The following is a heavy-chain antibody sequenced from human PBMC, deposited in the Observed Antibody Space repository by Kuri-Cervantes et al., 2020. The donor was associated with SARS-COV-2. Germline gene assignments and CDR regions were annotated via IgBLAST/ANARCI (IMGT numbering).Heavy chain of an antibody. CDR2: IIPIFGTA. Sequence: SVKVSCKASGGTFSSYGINWVRQAPGQGLEWMGGIIPIFGTANYAQKFQGRVTITADESTSTAYMELSSLRSEDTAVYYCARDRGIAARRGVGFDYWGQGTLVTVSS. CDR1: GGTFSSYG. CDR3: ARDRGIAARRGVGFDY. V-gene: IGHV1-69*13. D-gene: IGHD6-6*01. J-gene: IGHJ4*02.